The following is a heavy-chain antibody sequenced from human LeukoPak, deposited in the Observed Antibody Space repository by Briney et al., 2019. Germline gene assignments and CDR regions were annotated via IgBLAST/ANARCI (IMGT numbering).Heavy chain of an antibody. CDR3: ARDTMAYYYGMGV. Sequence: ASVKVSCKASGGTFSSYAISWVRQAPGQGLEWMGRIIPILGIANYAQKFQGRVTITADKSTSTAYMELSSLRSEDTAVYYCARDTMAYYYGMGVWGQGTTVTVSS. J-gene: IGHJ6*02. CDR1: GGTFSSYA. D-gene: IGHD3-10*01. V-gene: IGHV1-69*04. CDR2: IIPILGIA.